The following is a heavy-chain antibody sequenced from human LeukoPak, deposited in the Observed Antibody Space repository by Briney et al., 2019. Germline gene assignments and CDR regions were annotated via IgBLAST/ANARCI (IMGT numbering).Heavy chain of an antibody. CDR1: GGSISSYY. D-gene: IGHD3-9*01. J-gene: IGHJ5*02. CDR3: ARVNDILTGYHHGWFDP. CDR2: IYYSGST. V-gene: IGHV4-59*01. Sequence: SETLSLTCTVSGGSISSYYWSWIRQPPGKGLEWIGYIYYSGSTNYNPSLKSRVTISVDTSKNQFSLKLNSVTAADTAVYYCARVNDILTGYHHGWFDPWGQRTLVTVSS.